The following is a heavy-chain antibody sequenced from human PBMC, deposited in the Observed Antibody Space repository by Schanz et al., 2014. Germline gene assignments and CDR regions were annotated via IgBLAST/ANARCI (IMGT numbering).Heavy chain of an antibody. D-gene: IGHD6-19*01. CDR2: ISPYTGNT. Sequence: QVQLVQSGDEVKKPGASVKVSCKTSGYTFSDYGITWVRQAPGQGLEWVGWISPYTGNTHYFDKMEGRVTMTTDTSTNTAYMELRSLRSDDTAVYYCARGGYSSGWYDRDIAHFDYWGQGTLVTVSS. CDR3: ARGGYSSGWYDRDIAHFDY. CDR1: GYTFSDYG. J-gene: IGHJ4*02. V-gene: IGHV1-18*01.